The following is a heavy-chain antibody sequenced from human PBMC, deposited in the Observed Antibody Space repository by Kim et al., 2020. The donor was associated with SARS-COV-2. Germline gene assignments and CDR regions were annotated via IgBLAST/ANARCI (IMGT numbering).Heavy chain of an antibody. Sequence: SETLSLTCSVSGGFITGYYWSWIRQSPGKGLEWIGNVHYSGNTNYNPSLKSRVTISEDTSKEKFSLKLSSVTAAATGVYYCAREASNYYHYYMDVWGNGT. CDR3: AREASNYYHYYMDV. V-gene: IGHV4-59*12. CDR1: GGFITGYY. D-gene: IGHD3-3*01. J-gene: IGHJ6*03. CDR2: VHYSGNT.